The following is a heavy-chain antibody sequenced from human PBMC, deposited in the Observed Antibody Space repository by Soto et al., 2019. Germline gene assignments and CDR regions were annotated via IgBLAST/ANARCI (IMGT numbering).Heavy chain of an antibody. CDR2: IFHDGTA. Sequence: LSLTCAVSGVSISSGNWWTWVGQSPQRGLEYIGEIFHDGTANYYPSFERRVAISVDTSKNQFSLKLTSVTAADTAIYFCARLVYDTRLNYMYFDFWGQGTLVTVPS. CDR3: ARLVYDTRLNYMYFDF. CDR1: GVSISSGNW. D-gene: IGHD3-10*01. J-gene: IGHJ4*02. V-gene: IGHV4-4*01.